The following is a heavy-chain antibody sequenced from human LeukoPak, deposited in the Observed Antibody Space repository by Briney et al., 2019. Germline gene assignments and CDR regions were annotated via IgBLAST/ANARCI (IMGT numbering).Heavy chain of an antibody. CDR2: ISTSNSPI. J-gene: IGHJ4*02. V-gene: IGHV3-48*01. CDR1: GFTFSRYS. Sequence: PGGSLRLSCAASGFTFSRYSMNWVRQAPGKGLEWISYISTSNSPIYYADSVKGRFTISRDNAKNSLNLQMNSLSAEDTAVYYCARDSDDFWSGYSPYYFDYWGQGTLVTVSS. CDR3: ARDSDDFWSGYSPYYFDY. D-gene: IGHD3-3*01.